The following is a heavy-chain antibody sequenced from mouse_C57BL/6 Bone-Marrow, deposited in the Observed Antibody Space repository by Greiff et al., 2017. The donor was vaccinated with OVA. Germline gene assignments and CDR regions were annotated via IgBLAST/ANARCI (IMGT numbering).Heavy chain of an antibody. D-gene: IGHD3-3*01. CDR2: IHPNSGST. J-gene: IGHJ3*01. CDR3: GGLHQFAY. Sequence: QVQLKQPGAELVKPGASVKLSCKASGYTFTSFWMHWVKQRPGQGLEWIGMIHPNSGSTNYNEKFKSKATLTVDKSFSTAYMQLSSLTSEDSAVYYCGGLHQFAYWGQGTMVTVSA. V-gene: IGHV1-64*01. CDR1: GYTFTSFW.